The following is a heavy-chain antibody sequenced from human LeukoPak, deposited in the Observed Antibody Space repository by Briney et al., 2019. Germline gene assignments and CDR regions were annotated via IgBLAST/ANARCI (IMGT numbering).Heavy chain of an antibody. D-gene: IGHD2-15*01. Sequence: SETLSLTCTVSGGSISSYYWSWIRQSPGKGLEWLGYIYYSGSTNYNPSLKSRVTISVDTSKNQFSLKLSSVTAADTAVYYCARVGCSGGSCYGSRGAFDIWGQGTMVTVSS. V-gene: IGHV4-59*12. CDR2: IYYSGST. CDR3: ARVGCSGGSCYGSRGAFDI. J-gene: IGHJ3*02. CDR1: GGSISSYY.